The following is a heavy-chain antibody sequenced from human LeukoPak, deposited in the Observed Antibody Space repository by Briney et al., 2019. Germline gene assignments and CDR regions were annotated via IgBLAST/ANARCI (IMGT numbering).Heavy chain of an antibody. CDR2: IIPILGIA. J-gene: IGHJ3*02. CDR3: AKDLRPLNYDAFDI. V-gene: IGHV1-69*04. CDR1: GGTFSSYA. Sequence: SVKVSCKASGGTFSSYAISWVRQAPGQGLEWMGRIIPILGIANYAQKFQGRVTITADKSTSTAYMELSSLRSEDTAVYYCAKDLRPLNYDAFDIWGQGTMVTVSS. D-gene: IGHD3-9*01.